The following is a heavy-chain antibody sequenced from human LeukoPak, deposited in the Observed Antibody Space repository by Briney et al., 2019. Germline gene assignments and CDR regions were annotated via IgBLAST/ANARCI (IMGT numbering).Heavy chain of an antibody. V-gene: IGHV3-74*01. Sequence: GGSLRLSCAASGFTLSGYWMHWVRQAPGKGLVWVSRISDTGSITSYMDSVKGRFTISRDNAKNTLYLEMNSLRAEDTAVYYCARGYGMDVWGQGTTVTVSS. CDR2: ISDTGSIT. CDR3: ARGYGMDV. CDR1: GFTLSGYW. J-gene: IGHJ6*02.